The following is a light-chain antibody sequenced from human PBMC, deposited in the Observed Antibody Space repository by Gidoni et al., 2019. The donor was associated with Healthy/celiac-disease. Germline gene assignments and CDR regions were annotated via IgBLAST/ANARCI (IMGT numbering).Light chain of an antibody. CDR3: QQSYSTPDT. V-gene: IGKV1-39*01. Sequence: DIQMTQSPSSLSASVGDRVTITCRASQSISSYLNWYQQKPGKAPKLLIYAASSLQSGVPSMFSGSGSGTDFTLTISSLQPEDFATYYCQQSYSTPDTFXXXTKLEIK. CDR1: QSISSY. CDR2: AAS. J-gene: IGKJ2*01.